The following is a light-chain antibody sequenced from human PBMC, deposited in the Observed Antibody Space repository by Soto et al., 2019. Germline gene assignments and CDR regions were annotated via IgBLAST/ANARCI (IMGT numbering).Light chain of an antibody. J-gene: IGKJ1*01. CDR3: QHYNTWTPWT. CDR1: QTFGSN. V-gene: IGKV3-15*01. CDR2: GAS. Sequence: EIMLTQSPATLSVSQGERAPLSCRASQTFGSNLAWYQQKPGQAPRLLIYGASTRATGIPVRFSGSASGTNLTLTISSLQSVDVAVYYCQHYNTWTPWTIGQGTKVDIK.